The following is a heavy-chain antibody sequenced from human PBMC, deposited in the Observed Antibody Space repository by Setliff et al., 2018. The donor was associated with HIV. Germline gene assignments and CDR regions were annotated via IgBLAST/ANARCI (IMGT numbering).Heavy chain of an antibody. D-gene: IGHD3-10*01. Sequence: SETLSLTCTVSGGSISSHYWSWIRQPPGKGLEWIGYIYYSGSTNYNPSLESRVTISVDTSKNQFSLKLSSVTAADTAVYYCARAIGIISLYYFDSWGQGTLVTVSS. J-gene: IGHJ4*02. CDR2: IYYSGST. CDR1: GGSISSHY. V-gene: IGHV4-59*11. CDR3: ARAIGIISLYYFDS.